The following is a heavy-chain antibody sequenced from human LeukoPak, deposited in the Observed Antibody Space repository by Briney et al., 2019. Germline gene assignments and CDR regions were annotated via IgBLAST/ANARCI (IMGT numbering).Heavy chain of an antibody. D-gene: IGHD3-22*01. V-gene: IGHV4-38-2*02. Sequence: PSETLSLTCTVSGYSISSGYYWGWIRQPPGKGLEWIGSIYHSGSTYYNPSLKSRVTISVDTSKNQFSLKLSSVTAADTAVYYCARRKRGYYDSSGYPRGAFDIWGQGTMVTVSS. J-gene: IGHJ3*02. CDR2: IYHSGST. CDR3: ARRKRGYYDSSGYPRGAFDI. CDR1: GYSISSGYY.